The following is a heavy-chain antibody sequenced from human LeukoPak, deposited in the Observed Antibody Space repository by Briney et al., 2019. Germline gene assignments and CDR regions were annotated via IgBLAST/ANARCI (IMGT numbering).Heavy chain of an antibody. Sequence: SSVKVSCKASGGTFSSYAISWVRQAPGQGLEWMGGIIPIFGTANYAQKFHGRVTITADESTSTAYMELSSLRSEDTAVYYCASGEGGAAFDIWGQGTMVTVSS. D-gene: IGHD3-10*01. V-gene: IGHV1-69*01. CDR3: ASGEGGAAFDI. CDR2: IIPIFGTA. J-gene: IGHJ3*02. CDR1: GGTFSSYA.